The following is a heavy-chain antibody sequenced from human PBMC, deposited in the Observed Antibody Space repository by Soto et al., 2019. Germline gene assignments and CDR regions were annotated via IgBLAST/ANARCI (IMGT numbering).Heavy chain of an antibody. J-gene: IGHJ4*02. D-gene: IGHD3-22*01. CDR3: ARDLSYYYDSSGYLAPDY. CDR2: ISYDGSNK. V-gene: IGHV3-30-3*01. Sequence: GGALRLSCAASGFTFSSYAMHWVCQAPGKGLEWVAVISYDGSNKYYADSVKGRFTISRDNSKNTLYLQMNSLRAEDTAVYYCARDLSYYYDSSGYLAPDYWGQGTLVTVSS. CDR1: GFTFSSYA.